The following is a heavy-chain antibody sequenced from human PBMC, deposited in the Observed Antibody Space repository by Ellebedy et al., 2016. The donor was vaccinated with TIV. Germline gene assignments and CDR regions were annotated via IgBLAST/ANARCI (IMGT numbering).Heavy chain of an antibody. D-gene: IGHD1-1*01. Sequence: LGGSLRLSCAASGFSVSHNFMTWVRQAPGKGLEWVSLFYSGGSTSYADSVKGRFTISRDNSRNTLYLQMNSLRAEDTAVYYCARKTDTTGSGDYWGQGTLVTVSS. CDR3: ARKTDTTGSGDY. CDR1: GFSVSHNF. J-gene: IGHJ4*02. CDR2: FYSGGST. V-gene: IGHV3-53*01.